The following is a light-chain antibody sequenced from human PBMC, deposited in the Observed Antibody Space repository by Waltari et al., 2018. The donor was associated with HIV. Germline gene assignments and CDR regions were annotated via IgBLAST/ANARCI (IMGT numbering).Light chain of an antibody. Sequence: QSLLTQSPSASGTPGQRVTISCSGSSSNIGTNSVNWYHHLPGTAPKLLIYNNNQRPSGVPDRFSGSKSGTSASLAISGLQSEDEADYYCAAWDDSLRGWVFGRGTKLTVL. CDR2: NNN. J-gene: IGLJ3*02. V-gene: IGLV1-44*01. CDR3: AAWDDSLRGWV. CDR1: SSNIGTNS.